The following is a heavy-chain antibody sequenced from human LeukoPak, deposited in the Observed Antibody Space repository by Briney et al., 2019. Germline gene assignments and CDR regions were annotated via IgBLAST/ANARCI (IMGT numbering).Heavy chain of an antibody. J-gene: IGHJ4*02. CDR1: GFSFSNYA. CDR2: IRSKSYSGTT. V-gene: IGHV3-49*04. D-gene: IGHD2-21*01. CDR3: TRVIRLSGGRYYFDY. Sequence: GGSLRLSCAASGFSFSNYAMSWVRQAPGKGLEWVGFIRSKSYSGTTEYAASVKGRFTVSRDDSKSIAYLQMNSLKTEDTAVYYCTRVIRLSGGRYYFDYWGQGTLVTVSS.